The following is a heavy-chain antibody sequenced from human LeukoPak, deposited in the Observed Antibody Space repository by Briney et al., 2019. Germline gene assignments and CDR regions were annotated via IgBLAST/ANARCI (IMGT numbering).Heavy chain of an antibody. J-gene: IGHJ6*02. CDR3: ARRQGTGTACGMDV. Sequence: GGSLRLSCAASGFTVSSNYMSWVRQAPGKGLDWVSGISADGGSTIYADSVKGRFTISRDNAKNTLYLEVNSLRAEDTAFYYCARRQGTGTACGMDVWGQGTTVTVSS. CDR1: GFTVSSNY. V-gene: IGHV3-23*01. D-gene: IGHD4-11*01. CDR2: ISADGGST.